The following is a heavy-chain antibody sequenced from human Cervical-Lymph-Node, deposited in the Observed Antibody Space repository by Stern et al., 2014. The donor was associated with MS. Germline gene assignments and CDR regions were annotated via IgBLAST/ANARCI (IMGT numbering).Heavy chain of an antibody. CDR1: GYSFTANW. D-gene: IGHD4-17*01. Sequence: VQLVESGAEVKKPGESLKISCKGSGYSFTANWIAWVRQMPGKGLEWMGIIYPVDSDPRYSPSFQAQFTISADKSISTAYLQWSSLKASDTAMYYCARDYGDYAFDYWGQGTLVTVSS. CDR3: ARDYGDYAFDY. CDR2: IYPVDSDP. J-gene: IGHJ4*02. V-gene: IGHV5-51*01.